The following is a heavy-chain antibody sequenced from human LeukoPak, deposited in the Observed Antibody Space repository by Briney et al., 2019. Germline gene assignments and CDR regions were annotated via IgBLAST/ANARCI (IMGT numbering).Heavy chain of an antibody. D-gene: IGHD2-8*01. Sequence: GGSLRLSCAASGFTFSDSAIHWVRQASGKGLEWVGRIRDKGYGHATAYAASVKGRFTLSRDDSRNTAYLQMSSLKTEDTALYYCTTPNEGNWFDPWGQGTLVTVSS. J-gene: IGHJ5*02. CDR2: IRDKGYGHAT. V-gene: IGHV3-73*01. CDR1: GFTFSDSA. CDR3: TTPNEGNWFDP.